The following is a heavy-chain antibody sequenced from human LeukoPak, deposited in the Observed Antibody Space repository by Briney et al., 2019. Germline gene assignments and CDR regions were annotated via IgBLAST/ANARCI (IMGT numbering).Heavy chain of an antibody. D-gene: IGHD2-2*01. CDR2: IKSKTDGGTT. V-gene: IGHV3-15*01. CDR1: GFTFSNAW. J-gene: IGHJ4*02. CDR3: TTPGYCSSTSCYVFDY. Sequence: GGSLRLSCAASGFTFSNAWMSWVRQAPGKGLEWVGRIKSKTDGGTTDYAAPVKGRFTISRDDSKNTLYLQMNSLKTEDTAVHCCTTPGYCSSTSCYVFDYWGQGTLVTVSS.